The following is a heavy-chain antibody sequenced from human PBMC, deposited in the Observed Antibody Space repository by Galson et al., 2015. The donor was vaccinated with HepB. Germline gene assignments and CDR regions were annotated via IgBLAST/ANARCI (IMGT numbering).Heavy chain of an antibody. Sequence: SLRLSCAASGFTFSSYAMSWVRQAPGKGLEWVSAISGSGGSTYYADSVKGRFTISRDNSKNTLYLQMNSLRAEDTAVYYCAKDIVVVPADRGMGAFDIWGQGTMVTVSS. V-gene: IGHV3-23*01. CDR3: AKDIVVVPADRGMGAFDI. D-gene: IGHD2-2*01. CDR1: GFTFSSYA. CDR2: ISGSGGST. J-gene: IGHJ3*02.